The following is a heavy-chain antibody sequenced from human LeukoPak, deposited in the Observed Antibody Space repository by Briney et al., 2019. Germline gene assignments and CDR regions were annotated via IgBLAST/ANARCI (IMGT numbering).Heavy chain of an antibody. CDR3: ARDIGGSYTAIDY. D-gene: IGHD1-26*01. V-gene: IGHV3-21*01. CDR1: GFSFSSYS. CDR2: ISSSSAHI. J-gene: IGHJ4*02. Sequence: PGGSLRLSCAASGFSFSSYSMNWVRQAPGKGLEWVSFISSSSAHINYADSVKGRFTISRDNPRNSLYLQMNSLRAEDTAVYYCARDIGGSYTAIDYWGQGTLVTVSS.